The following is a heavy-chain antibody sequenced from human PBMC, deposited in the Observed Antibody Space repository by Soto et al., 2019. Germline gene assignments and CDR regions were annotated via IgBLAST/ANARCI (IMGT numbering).Heavy chain of an antibody. CDR1: GFTFSSYA. J-gene: IGHJ4*02. D-gene: IGHD3-22*01. Sequence: GGSLRLSCAASGFTFSSYAMHWVRQAPGKGLEWVAVISYDGSNKYYADSVKGRFTISRDNSKNTLYLQMNSLRAEDTAVYYCARDSSGYDGWDSYFDYWGQGTLVTVSS. V-gene: IGHV3-30-3*01. CDR2: ISYDGSNK. CDR3: ARDSSGYDGWDSYFDY.